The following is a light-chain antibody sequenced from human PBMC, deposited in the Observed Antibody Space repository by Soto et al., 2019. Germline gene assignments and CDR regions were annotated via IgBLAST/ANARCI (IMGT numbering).Light chain of an antibody. CDR3: QQLNSYPRT. Sequence: IEVTQSPSSLAASLGDRVTITCRASQSISSWLAWYQQKPGKAPKLLIYDASSLESGVPSRFSGSGSGTEFTLTISSLQPDDFATYYCQQLNSYPRTFGQGTKVDIK. J-gene: IGKJ1*01. CDR1: QSISSW. CDR2: DAS. V-gene: IGKV1-5*01.